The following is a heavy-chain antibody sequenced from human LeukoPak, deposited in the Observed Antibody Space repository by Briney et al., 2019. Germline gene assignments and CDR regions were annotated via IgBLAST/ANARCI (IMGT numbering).Heavy chain of an antibody. J-gene: IGHJ4*02. V-gene: IGHV3-30-3*01. CDR1: GFTFSNYD. D-gene: IGHD4-17*01. CDR3: ARSGPTVTTPGY. Sequence: PGGSLRLSCTASGFTFSNYDMHWVRQAPGKGLEWVAVIAYDGSEKYYADSGKGRFTISRDNSKNTLYLQINSLRVEDTAVYYCARSGPTVTTPGYWGQGTLVTVSS. CDR2: IAYDGSEK.